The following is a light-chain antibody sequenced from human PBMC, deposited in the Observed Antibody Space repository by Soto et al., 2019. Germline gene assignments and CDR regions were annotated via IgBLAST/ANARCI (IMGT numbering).Light chain of an antibody. V-gene: IGKV3-15*01. Sequence: ESVLTQSPATLALSPGERATLSCRASQSVNGDLAWYQQRPGQAPRLLIFGATNRATDIPARFSGSGSGTDFTLTISSLQPDDFAVYYCQQYIVWPLTFGGGTKVELK. J-gene: IGKJ4*01. CDR3: QQYIVWPLT. CDR2: GAT. CDR1: QSVNGD.